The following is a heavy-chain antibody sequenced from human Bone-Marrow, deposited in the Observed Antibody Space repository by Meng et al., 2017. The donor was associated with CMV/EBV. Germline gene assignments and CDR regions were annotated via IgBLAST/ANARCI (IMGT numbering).Heavy chain of an antibody. CDR3: ARARGMTTVTTLDC. Sequence: SGGSISSGGYYWSWIRQHPGKGLEWIGYIYYSGSTYYNPSLKSRVTISVDTSKNQFSLKLSSVTAADTAVYYCARARGMTTVTTLDCWGQGTLVTVSS. CDR1: GGSISSGGYY. V-gene: IGHV4-31*02. CDR2: IYYSGST. J-gene: IGHJ4*02. D-gene: IGHD4-11*01.